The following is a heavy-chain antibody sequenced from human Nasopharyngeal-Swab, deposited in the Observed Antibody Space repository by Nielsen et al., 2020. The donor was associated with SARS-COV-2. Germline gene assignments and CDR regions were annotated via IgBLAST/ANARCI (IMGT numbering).Heavy chain of an antibody. J-gene: IGHJ2*01. CDR1: GASITSISYN. CDR3: ARVTVVVITAGYFDL. V-gene: IGHV4-39*01. Sequence: SETLSLTCTVSGASITSISYNWGWIRQAPGEGLEWIGSVYSSGSSYYNPSLQSRVTMSVDTSKNQFSLKLYSVTAADTAVYYCARVTVVVITAGYFDLWGRGTLVTVSS. CDR2: VYSSGSS. D-gene: IGHD3-22*01.